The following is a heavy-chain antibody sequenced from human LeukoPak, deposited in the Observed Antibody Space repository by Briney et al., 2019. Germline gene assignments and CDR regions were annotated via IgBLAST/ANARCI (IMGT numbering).Heavy chain of an antibody. V-gene: IGHV4-59*01. D-gene: IGHD3-22*01. CDR2: IYYSGST. CDR3: VRESDYDSSGYYQDY. CDR1: GGSLSTYY. J-gene: IGHJ4*02. Sequence: PSETLSLTCTVSGGSLSTYYWSWIRQPPGKGLEWIGSIYYSGSTNYNPSLKSRVTISVDTSKNQFSLKLSSVTAADTAVYYCVRESDYDSSGYYQDYWGQGTLVTVSS.